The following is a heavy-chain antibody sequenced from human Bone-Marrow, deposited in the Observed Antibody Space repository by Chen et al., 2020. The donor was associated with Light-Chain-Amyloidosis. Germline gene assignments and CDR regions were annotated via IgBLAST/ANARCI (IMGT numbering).Heavy chain of an antibody. V-gene: IGHV3-30*02. Sequence: QVQLVGSGGGVVQPGGSLRLSCAASGFIFSYYGMHWVRQAPGKGLEWVAFIRYDGSDKDYADSVKGRFTISRDNSKNTLFLQMNSLRIEDTAVYYCAKARLYSGSYWGIVDYWGQGTLVTVSS. D-gene: IGHD1-26*01. CDR1: GFIFSYYG. CDR2: IRYDGSDK. CDR3: AKARLYSGSYWGIVDY. J-gene: IGHJ4*02.